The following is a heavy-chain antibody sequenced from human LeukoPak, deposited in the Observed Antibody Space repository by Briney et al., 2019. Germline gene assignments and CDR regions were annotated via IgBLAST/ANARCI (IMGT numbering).Heavy chain of an antibody. D-gene: IGHD3-16*01. CDR1: GYTFTSYG. CDR2: ISAYNGNT. CDR3: ARNREVWGISPDNGFDP. J-gene: IGHJ5*02. V-gene: IGHV1-18*01. Sequence: ASVKVSCKASGYTFTSYGISWVRQAPGQGLEWMGWISAYNGNTNYAQKLQGRVTMTTDTSTSTAYMELRSLRSDDTAVYYCARNREVWGISPDNGFDPLAQGTLVTVSS.